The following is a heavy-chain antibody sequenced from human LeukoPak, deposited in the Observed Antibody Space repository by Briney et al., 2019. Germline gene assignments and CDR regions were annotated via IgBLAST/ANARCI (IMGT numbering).Heavy chain of an antibody. Sequence: PGGSLRLSCAASGFTFSNYAMSWVRQAPGKGLEWVSGISGSAGSTYYADSVKGRFTISRDNSKNTLYLQMNSLTDDDTAVYYCAKEWGVGTTTLDYFDYWGQGTLVTVSS. CDR1: GFTFSNYA. D-gene: IGHD1-26*01. V-gene: IGHV3-23*01. CDR2: ISGSAGST. J-gene: IGHJ4*02. CDR3: AKEWGVGTTTLDYFDY.